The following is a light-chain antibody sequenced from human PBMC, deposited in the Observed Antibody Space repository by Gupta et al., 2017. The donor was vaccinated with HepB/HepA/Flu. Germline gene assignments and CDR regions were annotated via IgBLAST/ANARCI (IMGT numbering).Light chain of an antibody. V-gene: IGLV2-14*03. Sequence: QSALTQPASMSGSPGQSITISCTGTSSDVGAYEYISWYQQYPDKDPKLIIYDVTNRPSGVSNRFSGSKSGNTASLTISGLQPDDEAYYHCSSYATTTSAVFGGGTKLTVL. CDR2: DVT. CDR3: SSYATTTSAV. J-gene: IGLJ3*02. CDR1: SSDVGAYEY.